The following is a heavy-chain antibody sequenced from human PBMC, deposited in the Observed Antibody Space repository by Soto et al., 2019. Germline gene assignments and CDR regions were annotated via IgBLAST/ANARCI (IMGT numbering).Heavy chain of an antibody. CDR1: GFTFSRYA. J-gene: IGHJ4*02. V-gene: IGHV3-30-3*01. CDR2: ISYDGSNK. CDR3: AGDIDY. D-gene: IGHD7-27*01. Sequence: QVQLVESGGGVVQPGRSLRLSCAASGFTFSRYAMHWVRQAPGKGLEWVAVISYDGSNKYYADSVKGRFTISRDNSKNTLYLQMNSLRAEDTAVYYCAGDIDYWGQGTLVTVSS.